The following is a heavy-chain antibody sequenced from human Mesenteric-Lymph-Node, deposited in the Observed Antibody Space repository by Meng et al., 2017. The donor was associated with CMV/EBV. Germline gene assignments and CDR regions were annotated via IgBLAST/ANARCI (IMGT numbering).Heavy chain of an antibody. J-gene: IGHJ4*02. D-gene: IGHD2-21*01. CDR3: STYSGASGNCDY. CDR1: GGSISSSNYF. Sequence: CSVSGGSISSSNYFWGWIRQPPGKGLEWIGIINYSGTSYYNPSLMSRLTISVDRSKSQLSLRLSSLSAADTAVYYCSTYSGASGNCDYWGQGTLVTVSS. CDR2: INYSGTS. V-gene: IGHV4-39*01.